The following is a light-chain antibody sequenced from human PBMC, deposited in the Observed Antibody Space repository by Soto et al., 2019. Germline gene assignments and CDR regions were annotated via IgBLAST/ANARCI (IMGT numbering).Light chain of an antibody. CDR3: SSYTSSSLHV. J-gene: IGLJ1*01. CDR1: SRDVGGYNY. V-gene: IGLV2-14*03. CDR2: DVS. Sequence: QAALTRAASVSGVPGQARTIFRTGTSRDVGGYNYVSWYQQHPGKAPKLMIYDVSNRPSGVSNRFSGSKSGNTASLTISGLQAEDEADYYCSSYTSSSLHVFGTGTKVTVL.